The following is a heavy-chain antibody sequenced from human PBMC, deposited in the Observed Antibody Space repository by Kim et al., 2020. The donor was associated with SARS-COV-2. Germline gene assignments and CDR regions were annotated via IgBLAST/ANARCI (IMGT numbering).Heavy chain of an antibody. Sequence: SETLSLTCAVYGGSFSGYYWSWIRQPPGKGLEWIGEINHSGSTNYNPSLKSRVTISVDTSKNQFSLKLSSVTAADTAVYYCARGRSHWRITMVRGAPPQVGFFDYWGQGTLVTVSS. CDR2: INHSGST. V-gene: IGHV4-34*01. J-gene: IGHJ4*02. CDR3: ARGRSHWRITMVRGAPPQVGFFDY. D-gene: IGHD3-10*01. CDR1: GGSFSGYY.